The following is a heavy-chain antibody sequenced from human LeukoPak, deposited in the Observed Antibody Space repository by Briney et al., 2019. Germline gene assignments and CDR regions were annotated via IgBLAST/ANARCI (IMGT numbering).Heavy chain of an antibody. CDR2: ISYDGSNK. V-gene: IGHV3-30*03. Sequence: PGGSLRLSCAASGFTFSSYGMHWVRQAPGKGLEWVAVISYDGSNKYYADSVKGRFTISRDNSKNTLYLQMNSLRAEDTAVYYCARGRQQLGFDAFDLWGQGTMVTVSS. CDR1: GFTFSSYG. CDR3: ARGRQQLGFDAFDL. D-gene: IGHD6-13*01. J-gene: IGHJ3*01.